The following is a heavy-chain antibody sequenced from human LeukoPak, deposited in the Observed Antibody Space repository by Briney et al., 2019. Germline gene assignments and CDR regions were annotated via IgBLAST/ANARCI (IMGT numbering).Heavy chain of an antibody. D-gene: IGHD3-22*01. V-gene: IGHV1-8*02. J-gene: IGHJ4*02. CDR1: GYTFTGYY. CDR3: ARNYDSSGYLLSY. Sequence: AAVKVSCKASGYTFTGYYMHWVRQAPGQGLEWMGWMNPNSGNTGYAQKFQGRVTMTRNTSISTAYMELSSLRSEDTAVYYCARNYDSSGYLLSYWGQGTLVTVSS. CDR2: MNPNSGNT.